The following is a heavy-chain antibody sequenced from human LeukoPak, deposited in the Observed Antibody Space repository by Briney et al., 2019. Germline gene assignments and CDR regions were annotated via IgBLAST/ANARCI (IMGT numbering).Heavy chain of an antibody. CDR3: ARVEYCSSTSCYGWWGAYYYYYMDV. D-gene: IGHD2-2*01. CDR1: GFTFSSYS. J-gene: IGHJ6*03. CDR2: ISSSSSYI. Sequence: PGGSLRLSCAASGFTFSSYSMNWVRQAPGKGLEWVSSISSSSSYIYYADSVKGRFTISRDNAKNSLYLQMNSLRAEDTAVYYCARVEYCSSTSCYGWWGAYYYYYMDVWGKGTTVTISS. V-gene: IGHV3-21*01.